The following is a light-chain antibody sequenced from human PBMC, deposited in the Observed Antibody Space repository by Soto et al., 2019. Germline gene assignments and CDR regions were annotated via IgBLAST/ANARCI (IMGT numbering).Light chain of an antibody. CDR3: QQSYSTPFT. CDR2: AAS. V-gene: IGKV1-39*01. Sequence: DIQMTQSPSSLSASVGDRVTITCRASQTISRHLNWYQQEPGKAPKLLIYAASSLQSGVPSRFSGSGSGTDFTLTISTLQPEDFATYYCQQSYSTPFTFGPGTKVDVK. J-gene: IGKJ3*01. CDR1: QTISRH.